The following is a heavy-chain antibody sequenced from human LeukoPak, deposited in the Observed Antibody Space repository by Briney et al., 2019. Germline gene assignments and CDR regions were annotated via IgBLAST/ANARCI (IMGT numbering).Heavy chain of an antibody. CDR3: AEDLLRAPRFGETLLHYYMDV. Sequence: GGSLRLSCAASGIIFSSYWMSWVRQAPGKGLEWVANIKQDGSEKYYVDSVKGRFTISRDNAKNSLYLQMNSLRAEDTAVYYCAEDLLRAPRFGETLLHYYMDVWGKGTTVTISS. D-gene: IGHD3-10*02. CDR1: GIIFSSYW. CDR2: IKQDGSEK. J-gene: IGHJ6*03. V-gene: IGHV3-7*03.